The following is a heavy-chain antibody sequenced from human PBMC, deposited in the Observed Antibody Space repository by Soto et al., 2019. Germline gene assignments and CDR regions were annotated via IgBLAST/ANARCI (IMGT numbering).Heavy chain of an antibody. CDR1: GGSVSSGSYY. V-gene: IGHV4-61*01. Sequence: KTSETLSLTCTVSGGSVSSGSYYWSWIRQPPGKGLEWVGYIYYSGSTNYNPSLKSRVTISVDTSKNQFSLKLSSVTAADTAVYYCASGIWYYDSSGYYPFDYWGQGTLVTVSS. CDR2: IYYSGST. CDR3: ASGIWYYDSSGYYPFDY. J-gene: IGHJ4*02. D-gene: IGHD3-22*01.